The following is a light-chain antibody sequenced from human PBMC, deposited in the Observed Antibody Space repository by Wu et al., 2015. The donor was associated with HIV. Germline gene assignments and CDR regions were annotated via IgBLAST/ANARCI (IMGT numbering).Light chain of an antibody. Sequence: EIVLTQSPATLSLSPGERATLSCRASQNVNSYYLAWYQQKPGQAPRPLIYSTSNRATGIPARFSGSGSGTDFTLNISSLEPEDFAIYYCQQRSNWPWTFGQGTRGGNQT. J-gene: IGKJ1*01. V-gene: IGKV3-11*01. CDR1: QNVNSY. CDR2: STS. CDR3: QQRSNWPWT.